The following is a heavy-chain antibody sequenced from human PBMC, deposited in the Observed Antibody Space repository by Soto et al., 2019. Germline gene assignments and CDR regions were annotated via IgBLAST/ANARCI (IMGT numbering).Heavy chain of an antibody. CDR2: IIPIFGTA. CDR3: ARPGSGSYLGYDAFDI. Sequence: GASVKVSCKASGGTFSSYAISWVRQAPGQGLEWMGGIIPIFGTANYAQKFQGRVTITADESTSTAYMELSSLRSEDTAVYYCARPGSGSYLGYDAFDIWGQGTIVTVSS. V-gene: IGHV1-69*13. J-gene: IGHJ3*02. D-gene: IGHD1-26*01. CDR1: GGTFSSYA.